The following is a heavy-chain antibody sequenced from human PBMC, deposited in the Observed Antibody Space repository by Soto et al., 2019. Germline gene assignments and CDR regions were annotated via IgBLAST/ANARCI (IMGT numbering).Heavy chain of an antibody. CDR3: ARYCSSTSCINGDDAFDI. Sequence: QVQLVQSGAEVKKPGASVKVSCKASGYTFTSYGISWVRQAPGQGLEWMGWISAYNGNTNYAQKLQGRVTMTTDTSTSTAYMEVRSLRSDDTAVYYCARYCSSTSCINGDDAFDIWGQGTMVTVSS. V-gene: IGHV1-18*01. CDR1: GYTFTSYG. J-gene: IGHJ3*02. CDR2: ISAYNGNT. D-gene: IGHD2-2*01.